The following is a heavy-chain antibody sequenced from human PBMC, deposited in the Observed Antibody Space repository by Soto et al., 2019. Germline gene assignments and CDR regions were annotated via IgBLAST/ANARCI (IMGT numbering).Heavy chain of an antibody. V-gene: IGHV1-2*02. J-gene: IGHJ1*01. Sequence: ASVKVSCKASRYTFTGDYSHWVRPAPGKGLEWMGWINPNSGGTNYAQKFQGRVTMTRDTSISTAYMELSRLRSDDTAVYYCAGPSHCSSTSCYKHWGQGTLVTVSS. D-gene: IGHD2-2*02. CDR1: RYTFTGDY. CDR2: INPNSGGT. CDR3: AGPSHCSSTSCYKH.